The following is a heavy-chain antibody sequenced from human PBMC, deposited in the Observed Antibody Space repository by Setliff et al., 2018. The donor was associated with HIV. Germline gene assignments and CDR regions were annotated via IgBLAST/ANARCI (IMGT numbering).Heavy chain of an antibody. CDR1: GGSISSGSYY. CDR2: IYTNGYT. J-gene: IGHJ3*02. V-gene: IGHV4-61*09. CDR3: ARAPPGIQNDAFDI. Sequence: SETLSLTCSVSGGSISSGSYYWTWIRQPAGKGPEWIGHIYTNGYTNYNPSLKSRVTISFDTSQNQFSLKLSSVTAADTAVFYCARAPPGIQNDAFDIWGQGAMVTVSS.